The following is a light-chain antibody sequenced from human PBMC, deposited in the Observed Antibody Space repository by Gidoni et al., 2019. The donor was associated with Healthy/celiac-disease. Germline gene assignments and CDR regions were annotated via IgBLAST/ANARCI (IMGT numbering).Light chain of an antibody. CDR3: QQYNSYSST. CDR1: QRISSW. V-gene: IGKV1-5*01. J-gene: IGKJ4*01. CDR2: GAS. Sequence: DIQMTQSPSTLSASVGDRVTITCRASQRISSWLAWYQQKPGKAPKLRIYGASGLESGVQSRFSGSGSGTEFTLTISSLQPDDFATYYCQQYNSYSSTFGGGTKVEIK.